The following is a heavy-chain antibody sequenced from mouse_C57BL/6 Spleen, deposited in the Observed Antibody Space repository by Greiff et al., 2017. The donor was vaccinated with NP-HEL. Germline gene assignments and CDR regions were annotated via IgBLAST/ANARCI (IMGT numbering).Heavy chain of an antibody. Sequence: EVKLQESGGGLVQPGESLKLSCESNEYEFPSHDMSWVRKTPEKRLELVAAINSDGGSTYYPDTMERRFIISRDNTKKTLYLQMSSLRSEDTALYYCARRGDITGDWYFDVWGTGATVTVSS. D-gene: IGHD1-3*01. CDR1: EYEFPSHD. CDR2: INSDGGST. V-gene: IGHV5-2*03. CDR3: ARRGDITGDWYFDV. J-gene: IGHJ1*03.